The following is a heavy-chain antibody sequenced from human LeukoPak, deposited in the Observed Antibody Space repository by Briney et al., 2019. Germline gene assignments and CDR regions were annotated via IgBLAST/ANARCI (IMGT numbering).Heavy chain of an antibody. Sequence: ETLSLTCTVSGGSISNYYWGWIRQAPGKGLEWVSAISGSGGSTYYADSVKGRFTISRDNSKNTLYLQMNSLRAEDTAVYYCAKDLPHYWGQGTLVTVSS. V-gene: IGHV3-23*01. CDR2: ISGSGGST. J-gene: IGHJ4*02. CDR1: GGSISNYY. CDR3: AKDLPHY.